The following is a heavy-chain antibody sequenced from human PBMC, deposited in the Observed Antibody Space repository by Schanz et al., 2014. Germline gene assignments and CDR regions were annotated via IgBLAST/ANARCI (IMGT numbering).Heavy chain of an antibody. Sequence: VQLLESGGGLVQPGGSLRLSCTASGFTFSSYSMNWVRQAPGKGLEYISAISNNGDSTYYADSVKGRFTISRDNSKNTLYLQMNSLRAEDTAVYYCVSVYDSSGYVSFNYWGQGTLVTVSS. CDR1: GFTFSSYS. J-gene: IGHJ4*02. CDR3: VSVYDSSGYVSFNY. D-gene: IGHD3-22*01. CDR2: ISNNGDST. V-gene: IGHV3-64*04.